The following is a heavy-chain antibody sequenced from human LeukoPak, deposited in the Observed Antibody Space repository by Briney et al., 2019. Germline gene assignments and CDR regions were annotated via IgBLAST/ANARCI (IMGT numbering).Heavy chain of an antibody. CDR1: GLTFSSYA. CDR2: ISYDGSNK. CDR3: ARDFGPYDSKGFDY. J-gene: IGHJ4*02. D-gene: IGHD3-22*01. V-gene: IGHV3-30-3*01. Sequence: GRSLRLSCAASGLTFSSYAMSWVRQAPGKGLEWVAVISYDGSNKYYADSVKGRFTISRDNAKNSLYLQMNSLRAEDTAVYYCARDFGPYDSKGFDYWGQGTLVTVSS.